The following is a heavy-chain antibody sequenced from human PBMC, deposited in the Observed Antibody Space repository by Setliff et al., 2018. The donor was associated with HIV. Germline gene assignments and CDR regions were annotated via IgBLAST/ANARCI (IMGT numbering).Heavy chain of an antibody. CDR1: GGSITTYY. CDR2: IYPTGST. CDR3: AREVDNPRDAFDI. J-gene: IGHJ3*02. Sequence: SETLSLTCTVSGGSITTYYWSWIRQPAGKGLEWIGHIYPTGSTDYNPSLKSRVTMSIDTSKNQFSLKLSSMTAADTALYYCAREVDNPRDAFDIWAKGTMVTVSS. D-gene: IGHD2-2*01. V-gene: IGHV4-4*07.